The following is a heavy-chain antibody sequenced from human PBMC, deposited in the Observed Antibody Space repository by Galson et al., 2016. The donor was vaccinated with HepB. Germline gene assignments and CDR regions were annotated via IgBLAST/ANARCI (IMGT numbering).Heavy chain of an antibody. J-gene: IGHJ6*01. CDR1: GGSVSSPTW. Sequence: TLSLTCRVSGGSVSSPTWWTWVRQSPGKGLEWIGESYHTGTTNYHPSLRRRVTISVDKSKNQFALRLASVTAADTAVYFCASKEWTSKSNYFYGLDVWGQGTTVIVSS. V-gene: IGHV4-4*01. CDR3: ASKEWTSKSNYFYGLDV. CDR2: SYHTGTT. D-gene: IGHD3-3*01.